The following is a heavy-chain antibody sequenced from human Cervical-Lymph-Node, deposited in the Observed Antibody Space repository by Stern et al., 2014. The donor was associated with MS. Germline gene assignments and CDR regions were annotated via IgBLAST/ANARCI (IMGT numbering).Heavy chain of an antibody. CDR1: GFSLSTNGVG. D-gene: IGHD1-14*01. Sequence: QVTLKESGPTLVKPTQTLTLTCTFSGFSLSTNGVGVGWIRQPPGKALEWLALIYWDDDKRYSPSLKSRLTIPKDTSKNQVVLTMTNMDPVDTATYYCAHRVTDYYGMDVWGQGTTVTVSS. CDR3: AHRVTDYYGMDV. CDR2: IYWDDDK. J-gene: IGHJ6*02. V-gene: IGHV2-5*02.